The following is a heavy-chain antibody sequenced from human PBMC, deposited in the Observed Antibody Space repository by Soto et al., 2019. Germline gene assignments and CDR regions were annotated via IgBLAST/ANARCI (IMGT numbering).Heavy chain of an antibody. D-gene: IGHD1-7*01. J-gene: IGHJ3*02. V-gene: IGHV5-51*01. CDR3: ARHQGYNWNYRRDAFDI. CDR1: GYSFTSYW. CDR2: IYPGDSDT. Sequence: GEPLESSCSRSGYSFTSYWIGWVRQMPGKGLEWMGIIYPGDSDTRYSPSFQGQVTISADKSISTAYLQWSSLKASDTAMYYCARHQGYNWNYRRDAFDIWGQGTMVTVSS.